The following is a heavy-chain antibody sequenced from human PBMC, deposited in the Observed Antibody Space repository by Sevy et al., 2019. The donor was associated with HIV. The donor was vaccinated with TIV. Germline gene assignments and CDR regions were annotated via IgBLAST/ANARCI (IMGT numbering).Heavy chain of an antibody. CDR3: ARYYYDSSGYYYFDY. CDR1: GGSISSYY. CDR2: IYYSGST. D-gene: IGHD3-22*01. Sequence: SETLSLTCTVSGGSISSYYWSWIRQPPGKGLEWIGYIYYSGSTNYNPSLKSRVTISVDTSKNQFSLKLSAVTAADTAVYYCARYYYDSSGYYYFDYWGQGTLVTVSS. J-gene: IGHJ4*02. V-gene: IGHV4-59*01.